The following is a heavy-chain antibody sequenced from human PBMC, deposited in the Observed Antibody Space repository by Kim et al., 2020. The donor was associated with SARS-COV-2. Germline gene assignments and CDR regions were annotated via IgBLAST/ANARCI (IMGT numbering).Heavy chain of an antibody. Sequence: GGSLRLSCAASGFTFSSYAMHWVRQAPGKGLEWVAVISYDGSNKYYADSVKGRFTISRDNSKNTLYLQMNSLRAEDTAVYYCARDILEVWGSGNFYYYY. CDR2: ISYDGSNK. CDR3: ARDILEVWGSGNFYYYY. J-gene: IGHJ6*01. CDR1: GFTFSSYA. D-gene: IGHD3-10*01. V-gene: IGHV3-30*04.